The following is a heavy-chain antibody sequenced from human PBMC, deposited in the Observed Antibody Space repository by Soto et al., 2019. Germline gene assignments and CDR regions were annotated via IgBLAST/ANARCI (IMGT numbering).Heavy chain of an antibody. Sequence: QVQLQESGPGLVKPSQTLSLTCTVSGGSISSGGYFWSWIRQPPGKGLEWIGNIFYSGTTDYNPSLKRRVTISVDTSKNQFSLKLSSVTAADTAVYFCARGVLYWGQGTLVTVSS. J-gene: IGHJ4*02. CDR3: ARGVLY. CDR2: IFYSGTT. V-gene: IGHV4-31*03. D-gene: IGHD1-1*01. CDR1: GGSISSGGYF.